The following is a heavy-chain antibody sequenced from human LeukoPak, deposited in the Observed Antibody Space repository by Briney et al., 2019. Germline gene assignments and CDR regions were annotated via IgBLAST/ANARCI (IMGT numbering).Heavy chain of an antibody. J-gene: IGHJ4*02. CDR2: ISGSGDNT. CDR1: GFTFSSYA. Sequence: PGGSLRLSCAASGFTFSSYAMSWVRQAPGKGLEWVSGISGSGDNTYYADSVKGRFTISRDNSKNTLYVQVNSLGTEDTAAYYCAKGSYYDSNGSFYFDYWGQGTLVTVSP. V-gene: IGHV3-23*01. D-gene: IGHD3-22*01. CDR3: AKGSYYDSNGSFYFDY.